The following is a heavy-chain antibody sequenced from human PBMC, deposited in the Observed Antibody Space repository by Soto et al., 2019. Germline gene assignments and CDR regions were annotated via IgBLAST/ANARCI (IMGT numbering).Heavy chain of an antibody. CDR3: ARGPYYYDSSGYYYALGFDY. Sequence: GGSLSLSCAASGFTFSRYWMTWVRQAPGKGLEWVANIKQDGSDKYYVDSVKGRFTISRDNPKNSLYLQMNSLSTEDTAVYYCARGPYYYDSSGYYYALGFDYWGQGTLVTVS. D-gene: IGHD3-22*01. CDR1: GFTFSRYW. CDR2: IKQDGSDK. J-gene: IGHJ4*02. V-gene: IGHV3-7*03.